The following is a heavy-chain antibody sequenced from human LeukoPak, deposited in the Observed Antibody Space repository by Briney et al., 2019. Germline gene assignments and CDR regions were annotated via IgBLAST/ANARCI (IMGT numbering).Heavy chain of an antibody. Sequence: GASVKVSCKASGYTFTTYGISWVRQAPGQGLEWMGWISTYNGNTNYAQQFQGRVTTTTDTSMSTTYMELRSLRSDDTAVYYCARDLIAVRPGWFDPWGQGSLVTVSS. CDR2: ISTYNGNT. CDR3: ARDLIAVRPGWFDP. CDR1: GYTFTTYG. J-gene: IGHJ5*02. V-gene: IGHV1-18*01. D-gene: IGHD6-6*01.